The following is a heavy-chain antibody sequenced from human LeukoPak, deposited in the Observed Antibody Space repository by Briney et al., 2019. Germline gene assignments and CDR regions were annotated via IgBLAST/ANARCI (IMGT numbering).Heavy chain of an antibody. CDR2: ISWNSGSI. J-gene: IGHJ4*02. Sequence: GGSLRLSCAASGFTFDDYAMHWVRQAPGKGLEWVSGISWNSGSIGYADSVKGRFTISRDNAKNSLYLQMNSLRAEDTAVYYCAKGSYDYGDYWGQGTLVTVSS. D-gene: IGHD5-18*01. V-gene: IGHV3-9*01. CDR1: GFTFDDYA. CDR3: AKGSYDYGDY.